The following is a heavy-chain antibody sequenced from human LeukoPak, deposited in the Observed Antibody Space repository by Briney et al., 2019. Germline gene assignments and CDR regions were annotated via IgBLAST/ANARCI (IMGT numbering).Heavy chain of an antibody. CDR1: GFTFSSYE. CDR2: ISSSGSTI. Sequence: GGSLRLSCAASGFTFSSYEMNWVRQAPGKGLEWVSYISSSGSTIYYADSVKGRFTISRDNAKNSLYLQMNSLRAEDTAVYYCARDRGRLYCSSTSRPGWFDPWGQGTLVTVSS. D-gene: IGHD2-2*01. J-gene: IGHJ5*02. CDR3: ARDRGRLYCSSTSRPGWFDP. V-gene: IGHV3-48*03.